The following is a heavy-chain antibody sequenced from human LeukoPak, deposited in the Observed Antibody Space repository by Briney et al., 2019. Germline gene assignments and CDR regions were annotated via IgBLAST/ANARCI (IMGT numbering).Heavy chain of an antibody. Sequence: PGGSLRLSCAASGFTFSTYAMSWVRQAPGKGLEWVSGISGSGGSTYYADSVKGRFTISRDNSKNTLYLQMNSLRAEDTAVYYCATQTYSSFGYWGQGTLVTVSS. J-gene: IGHJ4*02. V-gene: IGHV3-23*01. CDR2: ISGSGGST. D-gene: IGHD6-6*01. CDR3: ATQTYSSFGY. CDR1: GFTFSTYA.